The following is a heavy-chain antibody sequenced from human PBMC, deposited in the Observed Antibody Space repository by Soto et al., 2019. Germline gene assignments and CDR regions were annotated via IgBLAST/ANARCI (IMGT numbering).Heavy chain of an antibody. D-gene: IGHD3-10*01. CDR1: GFTFDDYA. V-gene: IGHV3-9*01. J-gene: IGHJ4*02. CDR2: ISWNSGSI. CDR3: AKDSTMVRGVIGFYYFDY. Sequence: EVQLVESGGGLVQPGRSLRLSCAASGFTFDDYAMHWVRQAPGKGLEWVSGISWNSGSIGYADSVEGRFTISRDNAKNSLYLQMNSLRAEDTALYYCAKDSTMVRGVIGFYYFDYWGQGTLVTVSS.